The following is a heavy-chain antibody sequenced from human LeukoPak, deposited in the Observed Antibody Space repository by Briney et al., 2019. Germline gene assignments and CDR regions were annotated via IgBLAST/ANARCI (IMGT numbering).Heavy chain of an antibody. Sequence: PGGSLRLSCAASGFTFSNYKMNWVRQAPGKGLEWVSSISSTSTYINYADSVKGRFTISGDNAKKSLYLQMNSLRAEDTAVYYCARDWFHAIDYWGQGTLVTVSS. CDR2: ISSTSTYI. J-gene: IGHJ4*02. CDR1: GFTFSNYK. CDR3: ARDWFHAIDY. D-gene: IGHD2/OR15-2a*01. V-gene: IGHV3-21*01.